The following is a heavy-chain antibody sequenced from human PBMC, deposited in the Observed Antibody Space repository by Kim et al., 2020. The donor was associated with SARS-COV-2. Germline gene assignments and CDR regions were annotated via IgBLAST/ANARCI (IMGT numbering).Heavy chain of an antibody. CDR1: GFTFSGYW. J-gene: IGHJ4*02. V-gene: IGHV3-7*03. Sequence: GGSLRLSCAASGFTFSGYWMSWVRQAPGKGLEWVANIKQDGSEKFYVDSVKGRFTISRDNAKNLLSLQMNSLRAEDTAVYYCARGPLGFCSSSSCFFDCWGQGILVTVSS. CDR3: ARGPLGFCSSSSCFFDC. D-gene: IGHD2-15*01. CDR2: IKQDGSEK.